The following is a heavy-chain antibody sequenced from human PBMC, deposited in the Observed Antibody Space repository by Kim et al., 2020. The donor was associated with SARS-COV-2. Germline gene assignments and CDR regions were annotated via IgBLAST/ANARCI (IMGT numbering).Heavy chain of an antibody. CDR1: GFTFSSYS. Sequence: GGSLRLSCAASGFTFSSYSMNWVRQAPGKGLEWVSSISSSSSYIYYADSVKGRFTISRDNAKNSLYLQMNSLRAEDTAVYYCAREMIVALYYYYGMDVWGQGTTVTVSS. J-gene: IGHJ6*02. CDR2: ISSSSSYI. CDR3: AREMIVALYYYYGMDV. D-gene: IGHD3-22*01. V-gene: IGHV3-21*01.